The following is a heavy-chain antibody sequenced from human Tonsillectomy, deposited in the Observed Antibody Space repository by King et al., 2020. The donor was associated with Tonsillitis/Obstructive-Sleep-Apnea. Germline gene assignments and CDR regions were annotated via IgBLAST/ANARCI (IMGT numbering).Heavy chain of an antibody. CDR1: GFTFSSYG. Sequence: VQLVESGGGVVQPGGSLRLSCAASGFTFSSYGMHWVRQAPGKGLEWVAVIWYDGSNKYHAESVKGRFTISRDSSKNTLYLQMNSLRAEDTAVYYCAVGYCTSTSCFGLDYWGQGTLVTVSS. CDR3: AVGYCTSTSCFGLDY. CDR2: IWYDGSNK. J-gene: IGHJ4*02. V-gene: IGHV3-33*01. D-gene: IGHD2-2*01.